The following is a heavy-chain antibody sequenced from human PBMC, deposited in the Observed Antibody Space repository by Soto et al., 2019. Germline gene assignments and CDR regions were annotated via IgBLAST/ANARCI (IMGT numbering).Heavy chain of an antibody. CDR2: IYPGDSNT. Sequence: EVQLVQSGAAVKEPGESLKIACKGSGFSFTTYWIAWVRQMPGKGVEWLGIIYPGDSNTRYSPSFQGQVTISADKSISPAYLQWSILKASVSGVYCCARDLDYGGNSVPFDIWGRGRMVTVSS. V-gene: IGHV5-51*03. J-gene: IGHJ3*02. CDR1: GFSFTTYW. CDR3: ARDLDYGGNSVPFDI. D-gene: IGHD4-17*01.